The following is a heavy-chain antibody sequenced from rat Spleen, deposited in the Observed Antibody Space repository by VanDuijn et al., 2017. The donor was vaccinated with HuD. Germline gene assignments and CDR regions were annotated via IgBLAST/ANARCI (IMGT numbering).Heavy chain of an antibody. V-gene: IGHV5-25*01. CDR1: GFTFSNYY. CDR2: ISPTGGNT. D-gene: IGHD1-11*01. CDR3: ARRPGYSDWYFDF. J-gene: IGHJ1*01. Sequence: VQLVESGGGLVQPGRSLKLSCAASGFTFSNYYMAWVRQAPRKGLEWVASISPTGGNTYYRDSVKGRFTISRDIAKSTLYLQMDSLRSEDTATYYCARRPGYSDWYFDFWGPGTMVTVSS.